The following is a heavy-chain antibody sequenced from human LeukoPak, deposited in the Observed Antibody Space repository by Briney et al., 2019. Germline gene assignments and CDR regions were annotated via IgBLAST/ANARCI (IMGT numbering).Heavy chain of an antibody. D-gene: IGHD3-10*01. V-gene: IGHV4-59*12. CDR2: LYDSGST. J-gene: IGHJ5*02. CDR3: ARDSGTTGEVKFDP. CDR1: GGSISSYY. Sequence: SETLSLTCTVSGGSISSYYWSWIRQPPGKGLEWIGYLYDSGSTNYNPSLKSRVTISVDTSKNQFSLKVSSVTAADTAVYYCARDSGTTGEVKFDPWGQGTLVTVSA.